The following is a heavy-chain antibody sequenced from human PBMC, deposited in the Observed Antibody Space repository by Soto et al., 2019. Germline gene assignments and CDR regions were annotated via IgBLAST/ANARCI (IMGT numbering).Heavy chain of an antibody. CDR2: ISYSGSTI. CDR1: GFDIDNYE. J-gene: IGHJ6*02. Sequence: PGGSLRLFCAASGFDIDNYEMNWVRQAPGKGLEWISFISYSGSTIYFADSVRGRFSISRDNSKNSLFLQMSSLRAEDSAIYYCARGAGFFYGVDVWGQGTTVTVSS. V-gene: IGHV3-48*03. CDR3: ARGAGFFYGVDV.